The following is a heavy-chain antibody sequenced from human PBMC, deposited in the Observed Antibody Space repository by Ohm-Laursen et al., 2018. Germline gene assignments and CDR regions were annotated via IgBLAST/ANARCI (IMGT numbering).Heavy chain of an antibody. V-gene: IGHV3-11*01. Sequence: SLRLSCAASGFTFSDYYMSWVRQAPGKGLEWVSYFSSSGSTIYYADSVKGRFTISRDNAKNSLYLQMNSLRAEDTAVYYCARDLPLRLAAGNYYYYGMDVWGQGTTVTVSS. CDR1: GFTFSDYY. CDR2: FSSSGSTI. D-gene: IGHD6-13*01. CDR3: ARDLPLRLAAGNYYYYGMDV. J-gene: IGHJ6*02.